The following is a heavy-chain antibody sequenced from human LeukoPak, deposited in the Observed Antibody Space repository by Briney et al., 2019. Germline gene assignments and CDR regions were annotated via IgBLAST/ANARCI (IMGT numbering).Heavy chain of an antibody. CDR3: AKGNWRYFDY. CDR2: ISGSGGST. D-gene: IGHD1-1*01. V-gene: IGHV3-23*01. CDR1: GFTFSTYV. J-gene: IGHJ4*02. Sequence: TGGSLRLSCAASGFTFSTYVMSWVRQAPGKGLEWVSAISGSGGSTYYADSVKGRFTISRDNSKNTLYLQMNSLGADDTAVYYCAKGNWRYFDYWGLGTLVTVSS.